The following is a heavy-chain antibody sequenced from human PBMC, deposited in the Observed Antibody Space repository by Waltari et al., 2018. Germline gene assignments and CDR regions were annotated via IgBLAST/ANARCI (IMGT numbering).Heavy chain of an antibody. Sequence: EVHLAESGGDLVQPGRSLRLSCTVSGFTFGDYAMSWFRQAPGKGLEWVGFIRSKAYGGTTEYAASVKGRFTISRDDSKSIAYLQMNSLKTEDTAVYFCTRVDCSSSSCYRGFDYWGQGTLV. J-gene: IGHJ4*02. CDR1: GFTFGDYA. D-gene: IGHD2-2*01. V-gene: IGHV3-49*03. CDR3: TRVDCSSSSCYRGFDY. CDR2: IRSKAYGGTT.